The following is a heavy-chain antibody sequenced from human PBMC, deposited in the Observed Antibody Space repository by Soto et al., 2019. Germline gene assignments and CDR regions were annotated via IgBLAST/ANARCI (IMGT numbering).Heavy chain of an antibody. CDR1: GFTFSDHY. CDR3: GVSSWY. V-gene: IGHV3-72*01. CDR2: TRNKANSYTT. J-gene: IGHJ4*02. D-gene: IGHD6-13*01. Sequence: EVQLVESGGGLVQPGGSLRLSCAASGFTFSDHYMDWVRQAPGKGLEWVGRTRNKANSYTTEFAESVKGRFTISKDDSKHSLHLKIKSLKNEDTAEYYCGVSSWYWDQGTLVTVSS.